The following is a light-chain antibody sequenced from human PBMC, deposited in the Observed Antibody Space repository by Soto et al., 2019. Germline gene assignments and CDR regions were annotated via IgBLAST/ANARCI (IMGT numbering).Light chain of an antibody. CDR3: SSYTSDNRSYV. CDR2: EVS. J-gene: IGLJ1*01. V-gene: IGLV2-14*01. Sequence: QSVLTQPSSVSGSPGQSITISCTGTISDIGAYTSVSWYQQHPGKAPKVMIYEVSKRPSGVSNRFSGSKSGNTASLTISGLQGEDEAHYYCSSYTSDNRSYVFGTGTKVTVL. CDR1: ISDIGAYTS.